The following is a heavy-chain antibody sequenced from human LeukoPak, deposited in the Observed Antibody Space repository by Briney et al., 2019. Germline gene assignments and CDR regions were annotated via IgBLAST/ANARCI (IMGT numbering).Heavy chain of an antibody. V-gene: IGHV3-9*01. CDR1: GFTFDDYA. CDR2: IYWNGGSI. CDR3: ARDEGSQPRNDAFDI. J-gene: IGHJ3*02. Sequence: GRSLRLSCADSGFTFDDYAMHWVRQAPGKGLEWVSGIYWNGGSIDSADSVKGRFAISRDNAKNSLYLQMNSLRAEDTAVYYRARDEGSQPRNDAFDIWGQGTMVTVSS. D-gene: IGHD1-14*01.